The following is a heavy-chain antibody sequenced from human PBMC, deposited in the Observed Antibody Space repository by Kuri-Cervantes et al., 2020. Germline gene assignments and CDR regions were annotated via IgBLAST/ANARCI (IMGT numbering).Heavy chain of an antibody. CDR1: GYTLTDVF. Sequence: ASVKVSCKMSGYTLTDVFIFWVRQAPGKGPEWMGGFDPEDGEIIYAQKFQGGVTITADKSTSTAYMELSSLRAEDTAVYYCAPTDTTETFDYWGQGTLVTVSS. V-gene: IGHV1-24*01. CDR2: FDPEDGEI. CDR3: APTDTTETFDY. D-gene: IGHD1-14*01. J-gene: IGHJ4*02.